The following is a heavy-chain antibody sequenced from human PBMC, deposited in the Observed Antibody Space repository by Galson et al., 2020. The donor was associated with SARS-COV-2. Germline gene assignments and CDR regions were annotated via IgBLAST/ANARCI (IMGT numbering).Heavy chain of an antibody. J-gene: IGHJ4*02. CDR2: IWYDGSNK. V-gene: IGHV3-33*01. CDR1: GFTFSSYG. D-gene: IGHD6-19*01. Sequence: GESLKISCAASGFTFSSYGMHWVRQAPGKGLEWVAVIWYDGSNKYYADSVKGRFTISRDNSKNTLYLQMNSLRAEDTAVYYCARDQSSGWYIPPEIDYWGQGTLVAVSS. CDR3: ARDQSSGWYIPPEIDY.